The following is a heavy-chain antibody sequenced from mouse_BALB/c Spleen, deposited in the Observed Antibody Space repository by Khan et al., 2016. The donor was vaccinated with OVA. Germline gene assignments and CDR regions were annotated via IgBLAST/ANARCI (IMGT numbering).Heavy chain of an antibody. J-gene: IGHJ2*01. CDR3: ARPAYDGYYDY. V-gene: IGHV1S137*01. Sequence: VQLQESGPELVRPGVSVKISCKGSGYTFTDYAMHWVKQSHAKSLEWIGLISTYSGNTNYNQKFKGKATMTVDKSSSTAYMELARLTSEDSAIYYCARPAYDGYYDYWGQGTTRTVSS. CDR2: ISTYSGNT. D-gene: IGHD2-3*01. CDR1: GYTFTDYA.